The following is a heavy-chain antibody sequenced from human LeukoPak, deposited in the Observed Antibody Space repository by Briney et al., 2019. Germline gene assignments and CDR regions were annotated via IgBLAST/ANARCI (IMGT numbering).Heavy chain of an antibody. J-gene: IGHJ4*02. V-gene: IGHV4-4*07. D-gene: IGHD5-18*01. CDR1: GGSISSYY. CDR2: IYTSGST. Sequence: SETLSLTCTVSGGSISSYYWSWIRQPAGKGLEWIGRIYTSGSTSYNPSLKSRVTMSVDTSKNQFSLKLSSVTAADTAVYYCARDHRGYSYGGNYFDYWGQGTLVTVSS. CDR3: ARDHRGYSYGGNYFDY.